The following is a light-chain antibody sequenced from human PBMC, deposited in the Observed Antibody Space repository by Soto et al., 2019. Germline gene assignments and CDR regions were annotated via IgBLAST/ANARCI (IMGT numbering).Light chain of an antibody. Sequence: DIVMTQSPDSLAVTLGERATINCRSSQSVLYSSNNNNYLAWYQQKPGQPPKLLISRASTRESGVPDRFSGSGSGTDFTLTISSLQAEDVAVYYCQQYYSNPRTFGQGTKVEIK. J-gene: IGKJ1*01. CDR3: QQYYSNPRT. CDR1: QSVLYSSNNNNY. V-gene: IGKV4-1*01. CDR2: RAS.